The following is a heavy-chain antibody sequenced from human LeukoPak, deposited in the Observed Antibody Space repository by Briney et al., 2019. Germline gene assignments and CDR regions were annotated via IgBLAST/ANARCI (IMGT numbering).Heavy chain of an antibody. J-gene: IGHJ4*02. D-gene: IGHD3-3*01. CDR2: INHSGST. CDR3: ARQNFWSGYVDY. CDR1: GGSFSGYY. Sequence: SETLSLTCAVYGGSFSGYYWSWIRQPPGKGREWIGEINHSGSTNYNPSLKSRVTISVDTSKNQFSLKLSSVTAADTAVYYCARQNFWSGYVDYWGQGTLVTVSS. V-gene: IGHV4-34*01.